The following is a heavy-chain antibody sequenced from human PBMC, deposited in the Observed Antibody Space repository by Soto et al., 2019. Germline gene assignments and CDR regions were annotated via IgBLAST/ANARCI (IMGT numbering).Heavy chain of an antibody. D-gene: IGHD2-2*01. V-gene: IGHV1-69*12. CDR1: GGTFSTYT. Sequence: QVQLVQSGAEVKKPGSSVKVSCKASGGTFSTYTINWVRQAPGQGLEWMGGIIPMFGTANYAQKFQGRVTITADXSXSPXYMELSSLRSEDTAVYYCARRYCISTSCHYYGMDVWGQGTTVTVSS. CDR3: ARRYCISTSCHYYGMDV. J-gene: IGHJ6*02. CDR2: IIPMFGTA.